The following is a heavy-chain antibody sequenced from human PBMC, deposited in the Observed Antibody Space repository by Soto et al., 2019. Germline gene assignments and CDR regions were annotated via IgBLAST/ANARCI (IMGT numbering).Heavy chain of an antibody. CDR1: GFTFSSYG. CDR2: ISYDGSNK. V-gene: IGHV3-30*18. J-gene: IGHJ4*02. D-gene: IGHD6-13*01. Sequence: QVQLVESGGGVVQPGRSLRLSCAASGFTFSSYGMHWVRQAPGKGREWVAVISYDGSNKYYADSVKGRFTISRDNSKNTLYLQMNSLRAEDTAVYYCAKDDGWYSSSWYVGYWGQGTLVTVSS. CDR3: AKDDGWYSSSWYVGY.